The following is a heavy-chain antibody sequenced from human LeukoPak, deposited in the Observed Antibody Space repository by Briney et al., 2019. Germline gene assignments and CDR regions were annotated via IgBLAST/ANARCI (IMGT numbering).Heavy chain of an antibody. Sequence: NPGGSLRLSCAASGFTFSNAWMSWVRQAPGKGLEWVCRIKSKTDGGTTDYAAPVKGRFTISRDDSKNTLYLQMNSLKTEDTAVYYCTTSYPLGPWGQGTLVTVSS. J-gene: IGHJ5*02. CDR2: IKSKTDGGTT. CDR3: TTSYPLGP. V-gene: IGHV3-15*01. CDR1: GFTFSNAW.